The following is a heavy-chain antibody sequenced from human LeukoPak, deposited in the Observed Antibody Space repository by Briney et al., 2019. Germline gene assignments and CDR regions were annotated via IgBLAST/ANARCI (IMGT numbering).Heavy chain of an antibody. Sequence: PGGSLRLSCAASGNYWMHWVRQAPGKGLVWVSHINSDGSWTSYADSVKGRFTISKDNAKNTVYLQMNSLRVEDTAVYYCASPLGDSVFYWGQGTLVTVSS. D-gene: IGHD4-17*01. CDR2: INSDGSWT. J-gene: IGHJ4*02. CDR3: ASPLGDSVFY. V-gene: IGHV3-74*01. CDR1: GNYW.